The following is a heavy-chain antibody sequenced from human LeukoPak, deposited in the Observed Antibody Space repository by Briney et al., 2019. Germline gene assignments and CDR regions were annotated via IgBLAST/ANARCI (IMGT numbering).Heavy chain of an antibody. Sequence: PGGSLRLSCAASGFTFSSYGMHWVRKAPGKGLEWVAFIRYDGSNKYYADSVKGRFTISRDNSKNTLYLQMNSLRAEDTAVYYCAKEGKGSSSPIDYWGQGTLVTVSS. J-gene: IGHJ4*02. CDR1: GFTFSSYG. D-gene: IGHD6-13*01. V-gene: IGHV3-30*02. CDR3: AKEGKGSSSPIDY. CDR2: IRYDGSNK.